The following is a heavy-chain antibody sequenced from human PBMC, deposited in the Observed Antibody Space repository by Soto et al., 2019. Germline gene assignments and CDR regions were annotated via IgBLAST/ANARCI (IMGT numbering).Heavy chain of an antibody. Sequence: EVQLVESGGGLIQPGGSLRLSCAASGFTVSSNYMRWVRQAPGKGLEWVSVIYSGGSTFYADSVKGRFTISRDNSKNTLYLQMNSLRAEETAVYYCARGFTIVGATAPDYWGKGTLVTVSS. D-gene: IGHD1-26*01. CDR2: IYSGGST. V-gene: IGHV3-53*01. J-gene: IGHJ4*02. CDR1: GFTVSSNY. CDR3: ARGFTIVGATAPDY.